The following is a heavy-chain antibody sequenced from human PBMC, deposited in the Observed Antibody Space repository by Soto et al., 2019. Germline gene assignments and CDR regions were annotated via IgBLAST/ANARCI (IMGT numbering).Heavy chain of an antibody. J-gene: IGHJ5*02. V-gene: IGHV3-72*01. Sequence: EVQLLESGGGLVQPGGSLRLSCVASGFTFSDHYMDWVRQAPGKGLEWVGRTRNKVNSYTTEYAASVKGRFTTSRDDSKNSVYLQMNRLKTEDTAVYFCARVRAGGVGWFDPWGQGTLVTVSS. CDR3: ARVRAGGVGWFDP. CDR1: GFTFSDHY. D-gene: IGHD3-16*01. CDR2: TRNKVNSYTT.